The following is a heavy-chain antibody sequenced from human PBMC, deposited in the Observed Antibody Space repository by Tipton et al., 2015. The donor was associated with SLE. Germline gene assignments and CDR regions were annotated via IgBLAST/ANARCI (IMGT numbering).Heavy chain of an antibody. CDR1: GYSISSGYY. D-gene: IGHD6-19*01. Sequence: TLSLTCAVSGYSISSGYYWSWIRQPPGKGLEWIGEINHSGSTNYNPSLKSRVTISVDTSKNQFSLKLSSVTAADTAVYYCASRLAVAGYWFDPWGQGTLVTVSS. V-gene: IGHV4-34*01. J-gene: IGHJ5*02. CDR3: ASRLAVAGYWFDP. CDR2: INHSGST.